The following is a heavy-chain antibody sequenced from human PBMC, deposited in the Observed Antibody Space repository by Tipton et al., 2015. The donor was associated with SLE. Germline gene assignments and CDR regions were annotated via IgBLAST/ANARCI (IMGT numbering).Heavy chain of an antibody. CDR1: GGSISGSSYY. CDR2: IYYSGST. CDR3: AREGGYSSSSDAFDI. V-gene: IGHV4-39*07. D-gene: IGHD6-6*01. Sequence: TLSLTCTVSGGSISGSSYYWGWIRQPPGKGLEWIGSIYYSGSTYYNPSLKSRVTISVDTSKNQFSLKLSSVTAADTAVYYCAREGGYSSSSDAFDIWGQGTMVTVSS. J-gene: IGHJ3*02.